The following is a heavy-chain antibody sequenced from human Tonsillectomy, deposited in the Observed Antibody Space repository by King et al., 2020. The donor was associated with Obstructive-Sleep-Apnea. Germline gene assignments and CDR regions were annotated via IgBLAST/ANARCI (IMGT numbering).Heavy chain of an antibody. CDR1: GFSFSNFA. CDR3: AKRQRVPEGYFDY. CDR2: ISGSGGST. D-gene: IGHD1-14*01. V-gene: IGHV3-23*04. Sequence: VQLVESGGGLVQPGGSLRLSCAASGFSFSNFAMGWVRQAPGKGLEWVSGISGSGGSTYYADSVKGRFTISRDNSKNTLYLEMFSLRADDTAVYFCAKRQRVPEGYFDYWGQGTLIAVSS. J-gene: IGHJ4*02.